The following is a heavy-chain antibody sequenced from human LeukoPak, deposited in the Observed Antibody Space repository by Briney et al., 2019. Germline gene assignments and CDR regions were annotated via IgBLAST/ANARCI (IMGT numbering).Heavy chain of an antibody. CDR1: GGSITGYY. CDR3: ARAPPRGVGPTHFDY. D-gene: IGHD1-26*01. V-gene: IGHV4-59*01. J-gene: IGHJ4*02. Sequence: SETLSLTCNVSGGSITGYYWSWIRQPPGKGLEWIGDIYYTGRTDYNSSHKSRVTISVDTSRSQFSLKLSSVTTADTAVYYCARAPPRGVGPTHFDYWGQGILVTVSS. CDR2: IYYTGRT.